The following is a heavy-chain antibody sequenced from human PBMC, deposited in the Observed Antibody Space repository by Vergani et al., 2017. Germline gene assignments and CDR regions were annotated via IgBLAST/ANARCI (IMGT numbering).Heavy chain of an antibody. CDR3: ARDSWDTAMAADY. V-gene: IGHV3-53*02. J-gene: IGHJ4*02. Sequence: EVQLVETGGGLIQPGGSLRLSCAASGFTVSSNYMSWVRQAPGKGLEWVSVIYSGGSTYYADSVKGRFTISRDNSKNTLYLQMNSLRAEDTAVYYCARDSWDTAMAADYWGQGTLVTVSS. CDR2: IYSGGST. D-gene: IGHD5-18*01. CDR1: GFTVSSNY.